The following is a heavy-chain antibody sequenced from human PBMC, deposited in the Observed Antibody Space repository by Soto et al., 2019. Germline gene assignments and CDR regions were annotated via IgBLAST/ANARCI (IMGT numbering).Heavy chain of an antibody. D-gene: IGHD3-3*01. CDR1: GYTFTGYF. Sequence: VKVSCKASGYTFTGYFMHWVRQAPGQGLEWMGWINSNSGATKYAQKFQGRVTLSRDTSISTAYMELSGLRSDDTAVYYCARGGGTILAPLPWGQGTLVTVSS. CDR2: INSNSGAT. CDR3: ARGGGTILAPLP. V-gene: IGHV1-2*02. J-gene: IGHJ5*02.